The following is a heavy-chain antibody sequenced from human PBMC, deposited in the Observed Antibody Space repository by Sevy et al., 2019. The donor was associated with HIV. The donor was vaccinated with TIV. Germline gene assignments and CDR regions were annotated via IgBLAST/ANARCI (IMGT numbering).Heavy chain of an antibody. J-gene: IGHJ6*02. CDR2: ISSSGSTI. CDR3: ARDRHRHPHSSPPLSSRSYYYYYGMDV. CDR1: GFTFSDYY. V-gene: IGHV3-11*01. Sequence: GGSLRLSCAASGFTFSDYYMSWIRQAPGKGLEWVSYISSSGSTIYYADSVKGRFTISRDNAKNSLYLQMNSLRAEDTAVYYCARDRHRHPHSSPPLSSRSYYYYYGMDVWGQGTTVTVSS. D-gene: IGHD6-13*01.